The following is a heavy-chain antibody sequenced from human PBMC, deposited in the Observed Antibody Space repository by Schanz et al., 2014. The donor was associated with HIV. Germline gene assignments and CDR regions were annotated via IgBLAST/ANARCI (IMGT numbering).Heavy chain of an antibody. V-gene: IGHV4-31*03. CDR3: ARDVPSGGFDY. CDR1: GGSVSNDGYY. D-gene: IGHD3-10*01. J-gene: IGHJ4*02. Sequence: QVQLQESGPGLVKPSQTLSLTCTVSGGSVSNDGYYWSWIRQHPGEGLEWIGNIYYRGSAFYNPSMKSRVEISVDAYKNQFSLRLKLVTAADTAVYYCARDVPSGGFDYWGQGTLVTVSS. CDR2: IYYRGSA.